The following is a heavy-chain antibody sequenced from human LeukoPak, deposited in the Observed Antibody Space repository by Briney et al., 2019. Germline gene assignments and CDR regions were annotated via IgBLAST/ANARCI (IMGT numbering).Heavy chain of an antibody. CDR2: INTDGSST. CDR3: ARARHRYGFDY. V-gene: IGHV3-74*01. CDR1: GFTFSSYW. Sequence: PGGSLRLSCVASGFTFSSYWMHWVRQAPGKGLVWVSRINTDGSSTGYADSVKGRFTISRDNAKNTLYLQMNSLRAEDTAVYYCARARHRYGFDYWGQGTLVTVSS. J-gene: IGHJ4*02. D-gene: IGHD1-1*01.